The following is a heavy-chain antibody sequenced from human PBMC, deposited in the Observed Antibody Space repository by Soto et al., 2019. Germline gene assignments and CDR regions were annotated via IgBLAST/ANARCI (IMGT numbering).Heavy chain of an antibody. CDR2: ISGSGGST. CDR3: AKDEQWLGPIDY. Sequence: EVQLLESGGGLLQPGGSLRLSCAASGFTFSSYAMSWFRQAPGKGLEWVSAISGSGGSTYYADSVKGRFTISRDNSKNTLYLQMNSLRAEDTAVYYCAKDEQWLGPIDYWGQGTLVTVSS. V-gene: IGHV3-23*01. CDR1: GFTFSSYA. D-gene: IGHD6-19*01. J-gene: IGHJ4*02.